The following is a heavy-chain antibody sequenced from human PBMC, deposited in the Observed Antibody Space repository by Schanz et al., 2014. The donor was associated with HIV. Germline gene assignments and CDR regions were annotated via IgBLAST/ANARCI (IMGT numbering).Heavy chain of an antibody. Sequence: EVQLVESGGVVVQPGGSLRISCAASGFTFDGYTMHWVRQAPGKGLEWVSLINWDGGSTYNADSVKGRFAISRDNSKNSLYLQMNSLRTEDTALYYCAKQHDSYDNSGYPSTVEYYGMDVWGQGTTVTVSS. CDR1: GFTFDGYT. V-gene: IGHV3-43*01. CDR2: INWDGGST. D-gene: IGHD3-22*01. CDR3: AKQHDSYDNSGYPSTVEYYGMDV. J-gene: IGHJ6*02.